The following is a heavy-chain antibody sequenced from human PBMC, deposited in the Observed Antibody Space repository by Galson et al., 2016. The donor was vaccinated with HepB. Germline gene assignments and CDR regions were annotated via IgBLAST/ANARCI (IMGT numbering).Heavy chain of an antibody. D-gene: IGHD3-3*01. J-gene: IGHJ3*02. V-gene: IGHV4-30-2*01. Sequence: TLSLTCAVYGVSIATGGFSWSWIRQPPGKGLEWIGFIYHSGNTYYNPSLKSRVTISLDTSQNQFSLNLTSVTAADTAVYYCARTYYDFSAGYQHTFDIWGQGTMVTVSS. CDR3: ARTYYDFSAGYQHTFDI. CDR1: GVSIATGGFS. CDR2: IYHSGNT.